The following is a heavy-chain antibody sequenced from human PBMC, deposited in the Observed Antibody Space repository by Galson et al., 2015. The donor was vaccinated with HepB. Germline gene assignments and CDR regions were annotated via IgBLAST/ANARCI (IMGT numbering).Heavy chain of an antibody. CDR1: GFTFSSYS. CDR3: ARDGYSSGWYLYYGMDV. Sequence: SLRLSCAASGFTFSSYSMNWVRQAPGKGLEWVSSISSSSSYIYYADSVKGRFTISRDNAKNSLYLQMNSLRAEDTAVYYCARDGYSSGWYLYYGMDVWGQGTTVTVSS. CDR2: ISSSSSYI. D-gene: IGHD6-19*01. V-gene: IGHV3-21*01. J-gene: IGHJ6*02.